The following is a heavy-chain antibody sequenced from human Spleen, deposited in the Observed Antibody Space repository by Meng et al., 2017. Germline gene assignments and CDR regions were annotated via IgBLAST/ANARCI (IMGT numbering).Heavy chain of an antibody. CDR2: IYPSGST. CDR1: RGSISSSNW. J-gene: IGHJ4*02. V-gene: IGHV4-4*03. Sequence: QGQLQRGGPGLVRPPGTPSRTCAVSRGSISSSNWWTWVRLPPGKGLEWIGEIYPSGSTNYNPSLKSRVTISVDKSKNQFSLKLSSVTAADTAVYYCAKVHSNSPYFDYWGQGTLVTVSS. D-gene: IGHD6-6*01. CDR3: AKVHSNSPYFDY.